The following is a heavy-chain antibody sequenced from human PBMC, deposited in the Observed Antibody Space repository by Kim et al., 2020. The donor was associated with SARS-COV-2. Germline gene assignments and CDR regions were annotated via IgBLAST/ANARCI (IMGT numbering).Heavy chain of an antibody. V-gene: IGHV1-2*02. CDR1: GYTFTGYY. CDR2: INPNSGRT. Sequence: ASVKVSCKASGYTFTGYYMHWVRQAPGQGLEWMGWINPNSGRTNYAQKFQGRVTMTRDTSISTAYMELSRLRSDDTAVYYCASSCSGGSCYSSYWFDPWGQGTLVTVSS. D-gene: IGHD2-15*01. CDR3: ASSCSGGSCYSSYWFDP. J-gene: IGHJ5*02.